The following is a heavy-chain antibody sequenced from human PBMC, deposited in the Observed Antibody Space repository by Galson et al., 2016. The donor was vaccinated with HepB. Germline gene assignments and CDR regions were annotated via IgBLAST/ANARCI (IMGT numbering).Heavy chain of an antibody. D-gene: IGHD4-17*01. CDR2: INAGGGST. V-gene: IGHV3-23*01. J-gene: IGHJ4*02. CDR3: FYGDRHSSDY. Sequence: SLRLSCAASGFRFSNYGMTWVRQAPGKGLEWVSSINAGGGSTYYADSVKSRFTISRDNSKSTLYLQMNSLRAEDTALYCCFYGDRHSSDYWGQGTLVTVSS. CDR1: GFRFSNYG.